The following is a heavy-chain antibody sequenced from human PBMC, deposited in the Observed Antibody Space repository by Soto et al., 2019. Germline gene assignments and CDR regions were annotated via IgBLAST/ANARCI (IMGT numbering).Heavy chain of an antibody. CDR3: ARGPDSSGYYYYYGMDV. CDR1: GGSFSGYY. V-gene: IGHV4-34*01. J-gene: IGHJ6*02. Sequence: QVQLQQWGAGLWKPSETLSLTCAVYGGSFSGYYWSWIRQPPGKGLEWIGEINHSGSTNYNPSLKSRVSISVDTSKKQVSLKVNSVTAADTAVYYCARGPDSSGYYYYYGMDVWGQGTTVTVSS. D-gene: IGHD3-22*01. CDR2: INHSGST.